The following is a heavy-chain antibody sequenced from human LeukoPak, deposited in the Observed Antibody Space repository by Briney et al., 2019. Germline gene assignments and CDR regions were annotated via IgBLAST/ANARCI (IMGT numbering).Heavy chain of an antibody. D-gene: IGHD5-18*01. CDR1: GFTFRSYV. Sequence: PGGSLRLSCAASGFTFRSYVMSWVRQAPGEGLEWVSAISGSGGSTYYADSVKGRFTISRDNSKNTLYLQMNSLRAEDTAVYYCAKGDSGYSYGYTLDFWGQGTLVTVSS. CDR2: ISGSGGST. V-gene: IGHV3-23*01. CDR3: AKGDSGYSYGYTLDF. J-gene: IGHJ4*02.